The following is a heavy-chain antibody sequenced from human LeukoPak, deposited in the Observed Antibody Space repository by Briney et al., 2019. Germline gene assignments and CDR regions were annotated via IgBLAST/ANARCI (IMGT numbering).Heavy chain of an antibody. J-gene: IGHJ3*02. V-gene: IGHV1-18*01. Sequence: ASVKVSCKASGYTFTSYGISWVRQAPGQGLEWMGWISAYNGNTNYAQKLQGGVTMTTDTSTSTAYMELRSLRSDDTAVYYCARGTYDFWSGLGTFDIWGQGTMVTVSS. CDR3: ARGTYDFWSGLGTFDI. CDR2: ISAYNGNT. D-gene: IGHD3-3*01. CDR1: GYTFTSYG.